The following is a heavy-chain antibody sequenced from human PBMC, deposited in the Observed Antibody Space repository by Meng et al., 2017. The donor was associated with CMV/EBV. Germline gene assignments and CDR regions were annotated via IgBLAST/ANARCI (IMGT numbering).Heavy chain of an antibody. CDR3: ARDGHDSSGYNFDY. D-gene: IGHD3-22*01. CDR2: IYYSGST. Sequence: SGGSISSSSYYWGWIRQPPGKGLEWIGSIYYSGSTYYSPSLKSRVTISVDTSKNQFSLKLSSVTAADTAVYYCARDGHDSSGYNFDYWGQGTLVTVSS. V-gene: IGHV4-39*07. CDR1: GGSISSSSYY. J-gene: IGHJ4*02.